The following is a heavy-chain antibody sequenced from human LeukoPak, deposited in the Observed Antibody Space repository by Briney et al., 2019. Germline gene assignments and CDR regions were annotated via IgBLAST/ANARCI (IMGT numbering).Heavy chain of an antibody. CDR2: ISGNGGST. CDR3: ARDGSGSYHFDY. Sequence: GGSLRLSCAASGFTLSNDAMSWVRQAPGKGLEWVSAISGNGGSTYYADSVKGRFTISRDNAKNSLYLQMNSLRAEDTAVYYCARDGSGSYHFDYWGQGTLVTVSS. J-gene: IGHJ4*02. D-gene: IGHD1-26*01. CDR1: GFTLSNDA. V-gene: IGHV3-23*01.